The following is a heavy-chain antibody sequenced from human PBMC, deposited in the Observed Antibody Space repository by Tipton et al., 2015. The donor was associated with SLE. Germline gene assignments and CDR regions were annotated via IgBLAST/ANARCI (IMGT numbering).Heavy chain of an antibody. V-gene: IGHV3-30*18. CDR2: ISYDGSNK. CDR1: GFTFSSYG. D-gene: IGHD3-10*01. Sequence: SLRLSCAASGFTFSSYGMHWVRQAPGKGLEWVAVISYDGSNKYYADSVKGRFTISRDNSKNTLYLQMNSLRAEDTAVYYCAKDHHYYGSGSYPFDPWGQGTLVTVSS. CDR3: AKDHHYYGSGSYPFDP. J-gene: IGHJ5*02.